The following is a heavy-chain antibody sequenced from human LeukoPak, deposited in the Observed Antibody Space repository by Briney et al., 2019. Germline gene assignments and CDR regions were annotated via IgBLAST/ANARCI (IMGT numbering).Heavy chain of an antibody. CDR3: ATSGITMIVVELDY. CDR1: GYTLTGYY. D-gene: IGHD3-22*01. CDR2: INPNSGGT. Sequence: ASVKVSCKASGYTLTGYYMHWVRQAPGQGLEWMGWINPNSGGTNYAQKFQGRVTMTRDTSISTAYMELSRLRSDDTAVYYCATSGITMIVVELDYWGQGTLVTVSS. V-gene: IGHV1-2*02. J-gene: IGHJ4*02.